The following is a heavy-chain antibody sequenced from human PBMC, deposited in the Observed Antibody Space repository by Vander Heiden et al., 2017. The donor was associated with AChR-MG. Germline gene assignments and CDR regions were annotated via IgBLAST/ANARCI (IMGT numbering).Heavy chain of an antibody. CDR1: GYTFTSYG. J-gene: IGHJ6*03. V-gene: IGHV1-18*01. CDR3: ARVLFGLVQGDYMDV. CDR2: ISAYNGNT. Sequence: QFQLVQSGAEVKKPGASVKVSCKASGYTFTSYGISWVRQAPGQGLEWMGWISAYNGNTDYAQKLQGRVTMTTDTSTSTAYMELRSLRSDDTAVYYCARVLFGLVQGDYMDVWGKGTTVTVSS. D-gene: IGHD1-1*01.